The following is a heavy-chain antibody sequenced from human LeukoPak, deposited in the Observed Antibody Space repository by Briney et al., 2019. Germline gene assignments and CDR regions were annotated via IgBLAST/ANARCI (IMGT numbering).Heavy chain of an antibody. J-gene: IGHJ4*02. CDR3: ARVQRGYSGYDLFDY. CDR2: ISWNSGSI. V-gene: IGHV3-9*01. Sequence: PGGSLRLSCAASGFTFDDYAMHWVRQAPGKGLEWVSGISWNSGSIGYADSVKGRFTISRDNSKNTLYLQMNSLRAEDTAVYYCARVQRGYSGYDLFDYWGQGTLVTVSS. CDR1: GFTFDDYA. D-gene: IGHD5-12*01.